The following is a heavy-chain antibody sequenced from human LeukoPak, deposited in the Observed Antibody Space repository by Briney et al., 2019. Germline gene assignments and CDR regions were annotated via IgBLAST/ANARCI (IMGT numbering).Heavy chain of an antibody. J-gene: IGHJ6*02. Sequence: ASVKVSCKASGYTFIAYYMHWVRQAPGQGLEWMGWINPNSGGTNYAQKFQGRVTMTRDTSISTAYMELSRLRSDDTAVYYCASPFMYSGYPSKYYYYYGMDVWGQGTTVTVSS. D-gene: IGHD5-12*01. CDR2: INPNSGGT. CDR1: GYTFIAYY. CDR3: ASPFMYSGYPSKYYYYYGMDV. V-gene: IGHV1-2*02.